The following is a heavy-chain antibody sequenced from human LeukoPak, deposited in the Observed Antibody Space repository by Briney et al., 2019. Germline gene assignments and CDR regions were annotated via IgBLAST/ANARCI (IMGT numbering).Heavy chain of an antibody. Sequence: PSETLSLTCTVSGGSINIVGYYWSSIRQHPGKGLEWIGYIYYSGSTYYNPSLKSRVTISVDTSKNQFSLKLSSLTAADTAVYYCARAPRLEYYYEGSGYYDDFHFDYWGQGTLVTVSS. CDR1: GGSINIVGYY. D-gene: IGHD3-22*01. CDR2: IYYSGST. CDR3: ARAPRLEYYYEGSGYYDDFHFDY. J-gene: IGHJ4*02. V-gene: IGHV4-31*03.